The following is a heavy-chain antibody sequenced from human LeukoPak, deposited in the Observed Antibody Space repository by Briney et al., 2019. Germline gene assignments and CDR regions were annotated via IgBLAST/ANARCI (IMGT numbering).Heavy chain of an antibody. CDR2: MNPSSGNT. V-gene: IGHV1-8*01. J-gene: IGHJ4*02. Sequence: GASMKVSCKASGYSFSSYDINWVRQATGQGPEWIGWMNPSSGNTGYAQRFQGRVTMTRDTSTSTAYLELSSLTSEDTAVYYCAAHTYYFSSGSFGHWGQGTLVTVSS. CDR3: AAHTYYFSSGSFGH. CDR1: GYSFSSYD. D-gene: IGHD3-10*01.